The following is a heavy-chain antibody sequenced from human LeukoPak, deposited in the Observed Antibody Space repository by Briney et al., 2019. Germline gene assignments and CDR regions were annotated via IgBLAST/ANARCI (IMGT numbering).Heavy chain of an antibody. CDR2: IGGSGTRT. Sequence: GGSLRLSCSASGFTFTTYGMNWVRQAPGKGLEWVSGIGGSGTRTYYADSVKGRFAISRDNSKNTLYLQMNSLRDEDTAVYYCAKDSHWILFDDWGQGTLVTVSS. D-gene: IGHD2-2*03. CDR1: GFTFTTYG. CDR3: AKDSHWILFDD. J-gene: IGHJ4*02. V-gene: IGHV3-23*01.